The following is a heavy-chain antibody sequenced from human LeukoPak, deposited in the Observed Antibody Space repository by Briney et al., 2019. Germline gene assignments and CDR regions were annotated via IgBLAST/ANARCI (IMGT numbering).Heavy chain of an antibody. V-gene: IGHV3-30*18. CDR2: ISYDGSNK. CDR3: AKSSGRFVLSATYYFDY. Sequence: GGSLRLSCAASGFTFSSYGMHWIRQAPGQGLEGVAVISYDGSNKYYADSVKGRFTISRDNSKNTLYLQMNSLRAEDTAVYYCAKSSGRFVLSATYYFDYWGQGTLVTVSS. D-gene: IGHD1-26*01. CDR1: GFTFSSYG. J-gene: IGHJ4*02.